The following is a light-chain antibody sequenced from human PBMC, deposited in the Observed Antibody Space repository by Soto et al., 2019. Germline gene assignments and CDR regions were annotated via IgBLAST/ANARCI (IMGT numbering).Light chain of an antibody. CDR2: AAS. V-gene: IGKV1-27*01. CDR1: QGISTY. Sequence: DIQMTQSPSSLSASVGDRVTITCRASQGISTYLVWYQQKPGTVPKLLIFAASTLQSGVPSRFSGSGSGTDFTLTIGSLRPKEVETYSCQNYNGARGTFGQGTKVEI. J-gene: IGKJ1*01. CDR3: QNYNGARGT.